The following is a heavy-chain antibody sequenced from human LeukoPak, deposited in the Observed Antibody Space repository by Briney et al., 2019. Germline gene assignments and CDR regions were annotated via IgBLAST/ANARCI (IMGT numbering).Heavy chain of an antibody. CDR3: AREIMGGTFDY. CDR1: TFIFSSYE. Sequence: GGSLRLSCAASTFIFSSYEMNWVRQAPGKGLEWVSYISISGSTILYADSIKGRFTISRDNARNSLHLQMNSLRAEDTAVYYCAREIMGGTFDYWGQGALVTVSS. CDR2: ISISGSTI. V-gene: IGHV3-48*03. D-gene: IGHD1-26*01. J-gene: IGHJ4*02.